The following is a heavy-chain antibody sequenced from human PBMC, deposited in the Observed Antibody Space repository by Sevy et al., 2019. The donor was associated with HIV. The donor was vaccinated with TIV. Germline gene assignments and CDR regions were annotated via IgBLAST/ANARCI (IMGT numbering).Heavy chain of an antibody. V-gene: IGHV4-59*01. CDR2: IDYSGTT. J-gene: IGHJ6*02. Sequence: SETLSLTCTVSGGSISNYYWTWIRKPPGKGLEWIGYIDYSGTTNYNPSLKSRVTISLDMSKNQFSLKLNSVIAADTAVYYCARGKVPLSYYFGMDVWGQGATVTVSS. CDR1: GGSISNYY. CDR3: ARGKVPLSYYFGMDV.